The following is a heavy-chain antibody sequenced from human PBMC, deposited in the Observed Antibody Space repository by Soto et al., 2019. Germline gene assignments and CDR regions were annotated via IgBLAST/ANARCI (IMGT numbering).Heavy chain of an antibody. Sequence: PSETLSLTCAVYGGSFIGCYWSWIRQPPGKGLEWIGEINHSGSTNYNPSLKSRVTISVDTSKNQFSLKLSSVTAADTAVYYCASGYDSYYYYGMDVWGQGTTVTVSS. CDR1: GGSFIGCY. V-gene: IGHV4-34*01. D-gene: IGHD5-12*01. CDR2: INHSGST. J-gene: IGHJ6*02. CDR3: ASGYDSYYYYGMDV.